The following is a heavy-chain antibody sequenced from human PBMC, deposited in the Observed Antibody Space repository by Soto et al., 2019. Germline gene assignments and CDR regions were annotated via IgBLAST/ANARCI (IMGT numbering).Heavy chain of an antibody. V-gene: IGHV1-18*04. CDR2: ISTYNGNT. Sequence: QVQLVQSGAEVKQPGASLKVSCQASGYSFSDYGIAWVRQAPGQGLAWVGWISTYNGNTNYAQKFQGRVTMTTDTSANTAYMELRSLRSDDTAIYYCARYGYSSGWYLGTGMDVWGQGTPVTVSS. CDR3: ARYGYSSGWYLGTGMDV. CDR1: GYSFSDYG. D-gene: IGHD6-19*01. J-gene: IGHJ6*02.